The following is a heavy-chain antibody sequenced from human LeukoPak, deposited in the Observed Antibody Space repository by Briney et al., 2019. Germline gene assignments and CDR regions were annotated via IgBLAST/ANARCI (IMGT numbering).Heavy chain of an antibody. V-gene: IGHV1-2*02. CDR2: INPNSGGT. CDR1: GYTFTGYY. J-gene: IGHJ6*02. D-gene: IGHD6-25*01. Sequence: GASVKVSCKASGYTFTGYYMYWVRQAPGQGLEWMGWINPNSGGTNYAQKFQGRVTMTRDTSISTAYMELSRLRSDDTAVYYCAREAGDYHYGMDVWGQGTTVTVSS. CDR3: AREAGDYHYGMDV.